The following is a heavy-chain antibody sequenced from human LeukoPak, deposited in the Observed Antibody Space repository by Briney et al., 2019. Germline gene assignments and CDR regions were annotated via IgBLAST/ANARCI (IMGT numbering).Heavy chain of an antibody. V-gene: IGHV4-39*01. D-gene: IGHD6-19*01. CDR3: ATQTGYSSGRNLDY. Sequence: ASETLSLTCTVSGGSISSSSYYWGWIRQPPGKGLEWIGSIYYSGSTYYNPSLKSRVTISVDTSKNQFSLKLSSVTAADTAVYYCATQTGYSSGRNLDYWGQGTLVTVSS. CDR2: IYYSGST. CDR1: GGSISSSSYY. J-gene: IGHJ4*02.